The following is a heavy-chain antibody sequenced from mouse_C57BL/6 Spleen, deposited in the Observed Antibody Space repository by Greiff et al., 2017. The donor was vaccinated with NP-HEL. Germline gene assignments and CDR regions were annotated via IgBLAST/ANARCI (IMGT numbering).Heavy chain of an antibody. J-gene: IGHJ4*01. V-gene: IGHV1-81*01. CDR3: ARHDAMDY. CDR2: IYPRSGNT. Sequence: VQLQESGAELARPGASVKLSCKASGYTFTSYGISWVKQRTGQGLEWIGEIYPRSGNTYYNEKFKGKATLTADKSSSTAYMELRSLTSKDSAVYFCARHDAMDYWGQGTSVTVSS. CDR1: GYTFTSYG.